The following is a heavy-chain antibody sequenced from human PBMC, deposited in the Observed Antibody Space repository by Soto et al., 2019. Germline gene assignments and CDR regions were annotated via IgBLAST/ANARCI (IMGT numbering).Heavy chain of an antibody. CDR1: GYTFTNYG. CDR2: ISAYNGNT. J-gene: IGHJ4*02. V-gene: IGHV1-18*01. CDR3: SRDYYDFWGGYHVPPPIDY. Sequence: ASVKVSCKASGYTFTNYGITWVRQAPGQGLEWMGWISAYNGNTNYAQKLQGRLTMTTDTSTSTAYMELRSLRSDDTAVYYCSRDYYDFWGGYHVPPPIDYWGQGTLVTVSS. D-gene: IGHD3-3*01.